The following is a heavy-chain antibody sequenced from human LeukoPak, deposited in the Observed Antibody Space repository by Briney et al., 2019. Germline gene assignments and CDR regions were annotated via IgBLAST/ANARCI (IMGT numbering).Heavy chain of an antibody. Sequence: GRSLRLSCAASGFTFSSYGMHWVRQAPGKGLEWVAVISYDGSNKYYADSVKGRFTISRDNSKNTLYLQMNSLRAEDTAVYYCAKDRQQLSYTFDPWAREPWSPSPQ. CDR1: GFTFSSYG. CDR3: AKDRQQLSYTFDP. CDR2: ISYDGSNK. J-gene: IGHJ5*02. V-gene: IGHV3-30*18. D-gene: IGHD6-13*01.